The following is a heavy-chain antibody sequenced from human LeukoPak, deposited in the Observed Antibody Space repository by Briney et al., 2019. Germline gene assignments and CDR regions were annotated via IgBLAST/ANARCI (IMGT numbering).Heavy chain of an antibody. D-gene: IGHD3-10*01. J-gene: IGHJ4*02. Sequence: GASVKVSCKASGYTFTGYYMHWVRQAPGQGLEWMGWINPNSGGTNYAQKFQGRVTITADESTSTAYMELSSLRSEDTAVYYCATGYGSWGQGTLVTVSS. CDR3: ATGYGS. V-gene: IGHV1-2*02. CDR2: INPNSGGT. CDR1: GYTFTGYY.